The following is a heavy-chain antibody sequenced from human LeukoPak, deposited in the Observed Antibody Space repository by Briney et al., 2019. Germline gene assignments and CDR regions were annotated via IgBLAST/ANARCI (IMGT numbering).Heavy chain of an antibody. J-gene: IGHJ3*02. Sequence: GESLKSSCRGAGYSFTNYCIGWVLQMPGEGLEWRGVIYPADCEARYSPSFHSQVTISADKSNSPAHLQWSRLTASATAMYYSATASIVGTVLTFENWGQRTVVTVSS. D-gene: IGHD1-26*01. CDR1: GYSFTNYC. V-gene: IGHV5-51*01. CDR2: IYPADCEA. CDR3: ATASIVGTVLTFEN.